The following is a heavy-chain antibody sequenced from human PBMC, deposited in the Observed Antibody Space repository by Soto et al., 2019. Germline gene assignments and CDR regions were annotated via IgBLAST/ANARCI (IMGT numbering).Heavy chain of an antibody. CDR2: IYYSGNT. Sequence: QVQLQESGPGLVKPSQTLSLTCTVSGGSINSGGHYWSWIRQYPGKGLEWIGYIYYSGNTYYNPSLKSRVTISVGTPKNQFSLRLTSVTAADTAVYYCASNLPYYDILTGYYRLDYWGQGTLVTVSS. J-gene: IGHJ4*02. V-gene: IGHV4-31*03. CDR1: GGSINSGGHY. CDR3: ASNLPYYDILTGYYRLDY. D-gene: IGHD3-9*01.